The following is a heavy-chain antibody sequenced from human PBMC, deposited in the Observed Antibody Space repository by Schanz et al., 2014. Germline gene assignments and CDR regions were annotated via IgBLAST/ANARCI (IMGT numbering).Heavy chain of an antibody. J-gene: IGHJ4*02. V-gene: IGHV3-30*19. CDR1: GFTFSSYG. Sequence: QVQLVESGGGVVQPGRSLRLSCAASGFTFSSYGMHWVRQAPGKGLEWVAVISYDGRNKYYADSVKGRFTISRDNSKNTLYLQMNSQRAGGTAVYCCARGTDWNLHYWGQGALVTVSS. D-gene: IGHD1-1*01. CDR2: ISYDGRNK. CDR3: ARGTDWNLHY.